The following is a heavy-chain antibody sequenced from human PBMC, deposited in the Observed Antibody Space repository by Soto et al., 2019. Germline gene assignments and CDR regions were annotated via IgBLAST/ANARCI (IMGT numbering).Heavy chain of an antibody. CDR3: ARNKVVRGENYFDY. V-gene: IGHV1-18*01. D-gene: IGHD3-10*01. CDR1: GYTFPSYG. Sequence: GASVKVSCKASGYTFPSYGISWVRQAPGQGLEWMGWISAYHGNTDYAQNLQGRLTMTTDTSTSTAYMELRSLRSDDTAVYYCARNKVVRGENYFDYWGQGTLFTVSS. CDR2: ISAYHGNT. J-gene: IGHJ4*02.